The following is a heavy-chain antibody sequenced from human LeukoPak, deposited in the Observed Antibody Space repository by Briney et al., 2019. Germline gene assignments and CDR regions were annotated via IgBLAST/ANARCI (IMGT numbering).Heavy chain of an antibody. CDR1: GFIFSNAW. D-gene: IGHD3-9*01. CDR2: IKSKTDGGTT. V-gene: IGHV3-15*07. Sequence: GGSLRLSCAASGFIFSNAWMNWVRQAPGKGLEWVGRIKSKTDGGTTDYAAPVKGRFIVSRDDSKNTLYLQMNSLKTEDTALYYCTTVYLTGEGNDYWGQGTLVTVSS. J-gene: IGHJ4*02. CDR3: TTVYLTGEGNDY.